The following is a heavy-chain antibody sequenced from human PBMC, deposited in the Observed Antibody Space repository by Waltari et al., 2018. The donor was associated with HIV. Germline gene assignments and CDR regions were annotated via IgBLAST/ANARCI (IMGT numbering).Heavy chain of an antibody. CDR2: VYYSATT. Sequence: QLQLQESGPGLVKPSETLSLTCTVSNGSITNANHYWGWIRRPPGKGLEWIGSVYYSATTSSITALSSRVPLSVGTSQSQFSLRLNSVTAADTAVYYCAWHDWRGSDGYDVWGRGTMVTVSS. V-gene: IGHV4-39*01. CDR3: AWHDWRGSDGYDV. D-gene: IGHD3-3*01. J-gene: IGHJ3*01. CDR1: NGSITNANHY.